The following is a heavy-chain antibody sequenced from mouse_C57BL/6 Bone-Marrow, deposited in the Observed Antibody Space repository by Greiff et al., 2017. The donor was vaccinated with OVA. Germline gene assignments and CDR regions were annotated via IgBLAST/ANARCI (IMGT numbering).Heavy chain of an antibody. CDR1: GYTFNDYY. CDR2: INPNNGGT. Sequence: EVQLQQSGPELVKPGASVKISCKASGYTFNDYYMNWVKQSHGKSLEWIGDINPNNGGTSYNQKFKGKATLTVDKSSSTAYMELRSLTSEDSAVYYCASGTVVEGDYAMDYWGQGTSVTVSS. V-gene: IGHV1-26*01. J-gene: IGHJ4*01. D-gene: IGHD1-1*01. CDR3: ASGTVVEGDYAMDY.